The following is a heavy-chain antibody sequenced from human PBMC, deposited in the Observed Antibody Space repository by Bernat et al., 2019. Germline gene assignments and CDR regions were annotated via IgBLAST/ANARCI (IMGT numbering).Heavy chain of an antibody. CDR1: GFIFSSYG. V-gene: IGHV3-33*01. CDR2: IRSEGSSG. CDR3: ARGGGYSGYYDY. D-gene: IGHD1-26*01. Sequence: QVQLVESGGGVVQPGRSLRLSCAASGFIFSSYGIHGVRQAPGKGLEGGAVIRSEGSSGYNADSVRGRFTISRDKAKNTLYLQMSSLRAEDTAVYYCARGGGYSGYYDYWGQGTLVTVSS. J-gene: IGHJ4*02.